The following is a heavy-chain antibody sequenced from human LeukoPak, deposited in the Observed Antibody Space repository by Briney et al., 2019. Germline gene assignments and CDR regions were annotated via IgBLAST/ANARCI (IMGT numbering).Heavy chain of an antibody. V-gene: IGHV4-4*07. CDR2: IYTSGST. J-gene: IGHJ4*02. CDR3: ARVYSSWGQYYFDY. Sequence: PSETLSLTCTVSGGSISSYYWSWIRQPAGKGLEWIGRIYTSGSTNYNPSLKSRVTMSVDTSKNQFSLKLSSVTAADTAVYYCARVYSSWGQYYFDYWGQGTLVTVSS. CDR1: GGSISSYY. D-gene: IGHD6-13*01.